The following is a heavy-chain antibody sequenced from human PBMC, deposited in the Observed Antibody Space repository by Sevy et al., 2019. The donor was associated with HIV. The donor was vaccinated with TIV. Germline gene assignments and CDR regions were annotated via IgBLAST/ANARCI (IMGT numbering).Heavy chain of an antibody. CDR2: IKSKADGGTI. D-gene: IGHD2-8*02. CDR1: GFTFTYAW. J-gene: IGHJ6*02. V-gene: IGHV3-15*01. CDR3: STDPIIVLLVTDGMDV. Sequence: GGSLRLSCAASGFTFTYAWMTWVRQAPGKGLEWLGRIKSKADGGTIDYAAPVKGRFTISRNDSKNTLYLQMNSLKTEDTAVYYCSTDPIIVLLVTDGMDVWGQGTTVTVSS.